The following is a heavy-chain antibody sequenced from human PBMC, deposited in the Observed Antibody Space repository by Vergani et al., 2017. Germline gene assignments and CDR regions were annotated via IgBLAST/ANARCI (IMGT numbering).Heavy chain of an antibody. D-gene: IGHD6-19*01. CDR2: IKSTFDRGTT. Sequence: EVQLVESGGGIVKPGGSLRLSCVASGFSFRNAWMNWVRRTPGKGLEWVGRIKSTFDRGTTDYAAAVKGRFTISRDDSKNTLFLQMNGLKTEDIGVYYCAKEPGYSSGWEIYYYYYMDVWGKGTTVTVSS. J-gene: IGHJ6*03. CDR3: AKEPGYSSGWEIYYYYYMDV. CDR1: GFSFRNAW. V-gene: IGHV3-15*07.